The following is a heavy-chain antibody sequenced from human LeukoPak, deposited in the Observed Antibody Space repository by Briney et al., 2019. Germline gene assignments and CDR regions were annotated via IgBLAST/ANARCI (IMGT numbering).Heavy chain of an antibody. V-gene: IGHV1-69*01. Sequence: SVKVSRKASGGTFSSYAISWVRQAPGQGLEWMGGIIPIFGTANYAQKFQGRVTITADESTSTAYMELSSLRSEDTAVYYCATFYGSGSSYLDYWGQGTLVTVSS. J-gene: IGHJ4*02. CDR2: IIPIFGTA. D-gene: IGHD3-10*01. CDR1: GGTFSSYA. CDR3: ATFYGSGSSYLDY.